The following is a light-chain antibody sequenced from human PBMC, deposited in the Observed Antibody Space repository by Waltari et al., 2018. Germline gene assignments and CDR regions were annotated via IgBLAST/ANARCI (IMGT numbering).Light chain of an antibody. CDR3: SSQSSNDVVL. V-gene: IGLV2-14*01. CDR2: DVS. J-gene: IGLJ2*01. CDR1: SNDVGGDNS. Sequence: QSALTQPASVSGSPGQSVTIFCAGTSNDVGGDNSVSWYQEHPGQAPSVIIYDVSDRPSGVSDRFSGSKSGNTASLTISGLQAEDEADYYCSSQSSNDVVLFGGGTKLTVL.